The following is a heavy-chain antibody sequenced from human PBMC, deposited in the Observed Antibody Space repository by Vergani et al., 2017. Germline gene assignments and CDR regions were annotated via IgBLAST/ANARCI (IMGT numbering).Heavy chain of an antibody. CDR1: GFSFSSYS. CDR3: ARGLWDCTHIRCSPPSY. V-gene: IGHV3-21*02. CDR2: ISGSSSYV. D-gene: IGHD2-8*01. Sequence: EVQLVESGGGFVQPGGSLRLSCAASGFSFSSYSMNWVRQAPGKGLEWVASISGSSSYVFYRDSVEGRFTITRDNAKKSVYLQMNSLRAEDTAMYFCARGLWDCTHIRCSPPSYWGQGTQVTVSS. J-gene: IGHJ4*02.